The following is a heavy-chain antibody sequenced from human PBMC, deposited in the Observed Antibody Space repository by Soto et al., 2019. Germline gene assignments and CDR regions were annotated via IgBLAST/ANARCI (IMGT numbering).Heavy chain of an antibody. J-gene: IGHJ4*02. CDR1: GFTFSDYG. V-gene: IGHV3-30*03. CDR2: IGGSTE. D-gene: IGHD1-26*01. Sequence: QVQLMESGGGVVQPGRSLRLSCTASGFTFSDYGMHWVRQAPGKGLEWVSFIGGSTEHYVGSVKGRFTSSRDNSKNTVYLRVHYLCEDGTAVYYCERDNSVGARDNRGQGNQVTVSS. CDR3: ERDNSVGARDN.